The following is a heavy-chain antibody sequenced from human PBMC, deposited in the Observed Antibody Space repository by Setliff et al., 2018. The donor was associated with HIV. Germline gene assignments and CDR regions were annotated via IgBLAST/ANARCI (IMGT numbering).Heavy chain of an antibody. CDR2: IYYSGST. J-gene: IGHJ3*02. D-gene: IGHD5-12*01. Sequence: SETLSLTCAVSGYSVSSGYYWGWIRQPPGKGLEWIASIYYSGSTYYAPPLKSRVTISVATSKNQFSLKLTSVTAADAAVYFCARVVPREVAPGGFDIWGQGTMVTVSS. V-gene: IGHV4-38-2*01. CDR1: GYSVSSGYY. CDR3: ARVVPREVAPGGFDI.